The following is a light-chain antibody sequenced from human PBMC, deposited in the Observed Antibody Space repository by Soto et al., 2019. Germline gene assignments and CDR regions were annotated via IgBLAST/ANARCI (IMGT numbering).Light chain of an antibody. CDR2: DAS. J-gene: IGKJ5*01. V-gene: IGKV3-15*01. CDR1: QSVRSN. Sequence: EKVMTQSPATLSVSPWERATLSCRASQSVRSNLSWYQQKPGQPPRLLIYDASTRATGIPSRFSGSGSGTEFTLTISSLKSEDFAVYYCQQYGSSPITFGQGTRLEIK. CDR3: QQYGSSPIT.